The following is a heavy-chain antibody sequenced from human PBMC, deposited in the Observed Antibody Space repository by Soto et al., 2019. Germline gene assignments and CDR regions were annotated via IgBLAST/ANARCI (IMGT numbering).Heavy chain of an antibody. D-gene: IGHD1-1*01. Sequence: PSETLSLTCTVSGGSISSYYWSWIRQPPGKGLEWIGYIYYSRSTNYNPSLKSRVTISVDTSKNQFSLKLSSVTAADTAVYYCASVLEINYYYVMDVWGQGTTVTVSS. CDR1: GGSISSYY. CDR3: ASVLEINYYYVMDV. CDR2: IYYSRST. J-gene: IGHJ6*02. V-gene: IGHV4-59*01.